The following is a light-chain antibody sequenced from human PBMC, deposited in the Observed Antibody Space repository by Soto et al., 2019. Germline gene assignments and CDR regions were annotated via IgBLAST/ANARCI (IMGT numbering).Light chain of an antibody. J-gene: IGKJ5*01. CDR2: DVS. CDR1: QSVSTY. Sequence: EVVMTQSPATLSLSPGERATLSCRASQSVSTYFAWYQQKPGQAPRLLIYDVSNRATGIPARFSGSGSGTDFTLTISSLEPEDFAVYYCQQGSNWPYTFGQGTRLEIK. V-gene: IGKV3-11*01. CDR3: QQGSNWPYT.